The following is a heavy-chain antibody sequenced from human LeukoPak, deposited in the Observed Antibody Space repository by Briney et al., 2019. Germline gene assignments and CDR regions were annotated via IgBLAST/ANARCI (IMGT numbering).Heavy chain of an antibody. CDR1: GYTFTSYA. CDR2: IYTNTGNP. CDR3: ARAKWLRLRTLGWFDP. Sequence: ASVKVSCKASGYTFTSYAMNWVRQAPGQGLEWMGWIYTNTGNPTYAQGFTGRFVFSLDTSVSTAYLQISSLKAEDTAVYYCARAKWLRLRTLGWFDPWGQGTLVTVSS. V-gene: IGHV7-4-1*02. J-gene: IGHJ5*02. D-gene: IGHD5-12*01.